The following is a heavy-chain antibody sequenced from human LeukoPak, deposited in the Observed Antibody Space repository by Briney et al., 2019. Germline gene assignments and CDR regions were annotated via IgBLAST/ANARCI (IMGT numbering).Heavy chain of an antibody. Sequence: GESLKISCKGSGYSFTIYWIAWLRQMPGKGLEWMGIIFPGDSDTRYSPSFQGQVTISADKSINTACLQWSSLKASDTAMYYCARGGTYWEYWGQGTLITVSS. V-gene: IGHV5-51*01. CDR2: IFPGDSDT. CDR1: GYSFTIYW. J-gene: IGHJ4*02. D-gene: IGHD1-26*01. CDR3: ARGGTYWEY.